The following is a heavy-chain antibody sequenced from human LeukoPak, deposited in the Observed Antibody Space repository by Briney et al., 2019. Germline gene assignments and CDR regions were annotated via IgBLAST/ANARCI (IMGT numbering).Heavy chain of an antibody. CDR3: ARALQPGVYAFDI. D-gene: IGHD6-13*01. Sequence: SETPSLTCAVYGGSFSGYYWNWIRQPPGKGLEWIAEINHSGSTNYNPSLKSRVTISVDTSKNQFSLKLSSVTTADTAVYYCARALQPGVYAFDIWGQGTMVTVSS. V-gene: IGHV4-34*01. J-gene: IGHJ3*02. CDR2: INHSGST. CDR1: GGSFSGYY.